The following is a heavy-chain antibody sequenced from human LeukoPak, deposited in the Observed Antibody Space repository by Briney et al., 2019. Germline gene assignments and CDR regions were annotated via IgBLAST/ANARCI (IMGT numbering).Heavy chain of an antibody. V-gene: IGHV1-69*06. CDR2: IIPIFGTA. Sequence: GSSVKVSCKASGGTFSSYAISWVRQAPGQGLEWMGGIIPIFGTANYAQKFQGRVTITADKSTSTAHMELSSLRSEDTAVYYCAAYSSTLYYYYGMDVWGKGTTVTVSS. CDR3: AAYSSTLYYYYGMDV. D-gene: IGHD6-13*01. J-gene: IGHJ6*04. CDR1: GGTFSSYA.